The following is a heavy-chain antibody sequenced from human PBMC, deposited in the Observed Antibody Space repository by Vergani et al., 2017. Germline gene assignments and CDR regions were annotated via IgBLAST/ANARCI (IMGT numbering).Heavy chain of an antibody. CDR2: ISYDGTQK. J-gene: IGHJ1*01. CDR3: ATKSCGTPGCQIGYFRE. V-gene: IGHV3-30*03. Sequence: QVHLVESGGGVVQPGRSLRLSCVVSGFTSSYYGMHWVRQAPGKGLEWVAVISYDGTQKYYADSVKGRFTIYRDNSKSTLYLQMNRLRTEDTAVYYCATKSCGTPGCQIGYFREWGQGTLVTVSS. D-gene: IGHD1-1*01. CDR1: GFTSSYYG.